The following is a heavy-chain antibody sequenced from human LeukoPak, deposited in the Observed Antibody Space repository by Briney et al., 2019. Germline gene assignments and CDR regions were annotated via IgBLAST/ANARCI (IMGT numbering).Heavy chain of an antibody. D-gene: IGHD3-10*01. CDR1: GFSFSSYW. J-gene: IGHJ4*02. CDR3: PRLGGFDNFGTGIADY. CDR2: IQQDGSGK. Sequence: GGSLRLSCEASGFSFSSYWMIWVRQAPGKGLEWVGNIQQDGSGKEYVDAVKGRFTISRENAKNSLYLQMDSLRAEDTAVYYCPRLGGFDNFGTGIADYWGQGTPVTVSS. V-gene: IGHV3-7*01.